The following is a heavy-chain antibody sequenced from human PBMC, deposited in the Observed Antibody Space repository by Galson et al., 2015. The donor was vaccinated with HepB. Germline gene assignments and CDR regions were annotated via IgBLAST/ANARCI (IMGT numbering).Heavy chain of an antibody. D-gene: IGHD3-16*02. CDR2: IIPIFGTA. CDR3: ARGTHDDYVWGSYRTDDAFDI. V-gene: IGHV1-69*13. Sequence: SVKVSCKASGGTFSSYAISWVRQAPGQGLEWMGGIIPIFGTANYAQKFQGRVTITADESTSTAYMELSSLRSEDTAVYYCARGTHDDYVWGSYRTDDAFDIWGQGTMVTVSS. J-gene: IGHJ3*02. CDR1: GGTFSSYA.